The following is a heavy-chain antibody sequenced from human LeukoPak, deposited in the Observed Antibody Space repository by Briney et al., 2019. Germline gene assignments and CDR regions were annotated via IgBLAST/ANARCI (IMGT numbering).Heavy chain of an antibody. CDR3: ARAEYGSGDY. D-gene: IGHD3-10*01. J-gene: IGHJ4*02. CDR2: INSDGSSI. CDR1: GFTFSDYW. Sequence: PGGXXXXSCAASGFTFSDYWMHWVRQAPGKGLGGVSRINSDGSSIKYADSVKGRFTISRDNAKNTLYLQMNSLRVEDTAVYYCARAEYGSGDYWGQGTLVTVSS. V-gene: IGHV3-74*03.